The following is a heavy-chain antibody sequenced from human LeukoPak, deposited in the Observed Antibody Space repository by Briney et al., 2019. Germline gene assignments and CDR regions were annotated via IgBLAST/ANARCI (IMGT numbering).Heavy chain of an antibody. CDR3: ARGGYYDSSGHDY. D-gene: IGHD3-22*01. Sequence: SETLSLTCAVSGGFISSSNWWSWVRQPPGKGLEWIGEIYHSGSTNYNPSLKSRVTISVDKSKNQFSLKLSSVTAADTAVYYCARGGYYDSSGHDYWGQGTLVTVSS. CDR1: GGFISSSNW. J-gene: IGHJ4*02. CDR2: IYHSGST. V-gene: IGHV4-4*02.